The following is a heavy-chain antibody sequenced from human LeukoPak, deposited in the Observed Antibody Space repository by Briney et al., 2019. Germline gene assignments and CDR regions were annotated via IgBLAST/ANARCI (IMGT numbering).Heavy chain of an antibody. V-gene: IGHV3-11*04. J-gene: IGHJ4*02. CDR1: GFTFSDYY. Sequence: GSLRLSCAASGFTFSDYYMNWIRQAPGKGLEWVSYVSSSATTIYYADSVKGRFTISRDNAKKSLYLQMNSLRAEDTAVYYCARDHSSSWNYFDYWGQGTLVTVSS. D-gene: IGHD6-13*01. CDR2: VSSSATTI. CDR3: ARDHSSSWNYFDY.